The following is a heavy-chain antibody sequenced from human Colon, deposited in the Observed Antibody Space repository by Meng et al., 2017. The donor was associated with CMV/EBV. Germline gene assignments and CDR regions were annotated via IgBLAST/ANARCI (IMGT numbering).Heavy chain of an antibody. D-gene: IGHD3-22*01. J-gene: IGHJ4*02. V-gene: IGHV3-9*01. CDR3: AKGRLKYSSGFSDFFEY. CDR2: ISWSSGFK. CDR1: GITFDDYA. Sequence: GGSLRLSCAAAGITFDDYAMHWVRQAPGKGLEWVSGISWSSGFKVYADSVKGRFTISRDNAKTSVYLQINSLTAEDTALYYCAKGRLKYSSGFSDFFEYWGQGTLVTVSS.